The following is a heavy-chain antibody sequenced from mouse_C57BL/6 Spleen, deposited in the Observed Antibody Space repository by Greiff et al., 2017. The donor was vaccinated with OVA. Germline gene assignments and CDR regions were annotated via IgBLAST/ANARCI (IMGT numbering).Heavy chain of an antibody. Sequence: VQLQESGPGLVKPSQSLSLTCSVTGYSITSGYYWNWIRQFPGNKLEWMGYISYDGSNNYNPSIKNRIPITPTTPKNQFFLKLNSVTTEDTATYYCASDYSNREDYWGQGTSVTVSS. V-gene: IGHV3-6*01. D-gene: IGHD2-5*01. J-gene: IGHJ4*01. CDR2: ISYDGSN. CDR1: GYSITSGYY. CDR3: ASDYSNREDY.